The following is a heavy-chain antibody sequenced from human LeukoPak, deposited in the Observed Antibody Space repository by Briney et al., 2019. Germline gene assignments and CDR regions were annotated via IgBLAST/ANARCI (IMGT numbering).Heavy chain of an antibody. CDR3: ARGYGTYGY. CDR1: GFTFSNYW. V-gene: IGHV3-7*04. D-gene: IGHD1-7*01. J-gene: IGHJ4*02. Sequence: PAGGSLRLSCAASGFTFSNYWMSWVRQAPGKGLEWVANIKQDGSEKDCVDSVKGRFTISRDNAKNSLYLQMNSLRAEDTAVYYCARGYGTYGYWGRGTLVTVSS. CDR2: IKQDGSEK.